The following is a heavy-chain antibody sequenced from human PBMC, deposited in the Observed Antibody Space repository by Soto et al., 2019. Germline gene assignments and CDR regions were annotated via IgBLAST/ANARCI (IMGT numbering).Heavy chain of an antibody. J-gene: IGHJ6*02. V-gene: IGHV4-61*01. CDR3: ARVRVTHHYGMDV. CDR2: IYYSGST. Sequence: SETLSLTCTVSGGSISSSSYYWSWIRQPPGKGLEWIGYIYYSGSTNYNPSLKSRVTISVDTSKNQFSLKLSSVTAADTAVYYCARVRVTHHYGMDVWGQGTTVTVSS. D-gene: IGHD2-21*02. CDR1: GGSISSSSYY.